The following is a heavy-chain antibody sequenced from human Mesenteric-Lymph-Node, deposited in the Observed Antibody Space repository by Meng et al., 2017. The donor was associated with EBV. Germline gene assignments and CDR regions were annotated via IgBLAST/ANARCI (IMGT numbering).Heavy chain of an antibody. CDR3: ARKTTVGYDS. J-gene: IGHJ5*01. V-gene: IGHV4-34*01. Sequence: QVQLQQWGAGLLTPSEXLSLTCAVYGGSFSGYYWSWIRQPPGKGLEWIGEINHSGSTNYNPSLKSRVTISVDTSKNQFSLKLSSVTAADTAVYYCARKTTVGYDSWGQGTLVTVSS. CDR2: INHSGST. D-gene: IGHD4-17*01. CDR1: GGSFSGYY.